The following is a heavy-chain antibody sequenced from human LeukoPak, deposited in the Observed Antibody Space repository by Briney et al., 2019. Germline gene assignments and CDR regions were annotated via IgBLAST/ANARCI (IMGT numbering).Heavy chain of an antibody. Sequence: SETLSLTCTVSGGSIGSSSYYWGWIRQPPGKGLEWIGSIYYSGSTYYNPSLKSRVTISVDTSKNQFSLKLSSVTAADTAVYYCANTDAGTFDYWGQGTLVTVSS. D-gene: IGHD6-13*01. V-gene: IGHV4-39*07. CDR3: ANTDAGTFDY. CDR2: IYYSGST. J-gene: IGHJ4*02. CDR1: GGSIGSSSYY.